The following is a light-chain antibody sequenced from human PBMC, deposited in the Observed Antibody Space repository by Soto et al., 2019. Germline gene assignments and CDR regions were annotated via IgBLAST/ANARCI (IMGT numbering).Light chain of an antibody. V-gene: IGLV2-18*01. Sequence: QSALTQPPSVSGAPGQSVTISCTGTGSDVGSYNRVSWYQQPPGTAPKLMIYEVSNRPSGVPDRFSGSKSGSTASLTISGLQAEDEADYYCCLFRSGNTIFGTGTKVTVL. J-gene: IGLJ1*01. CDR1: GSDVGSYNR. CDR3: CLFRSGNTI. CDR2: EVS.